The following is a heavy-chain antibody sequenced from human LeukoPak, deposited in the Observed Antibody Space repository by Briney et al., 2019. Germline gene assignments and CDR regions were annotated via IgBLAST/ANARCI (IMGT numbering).Heavy chain of an antibody. J-gene: IGHJ4*02. CDR1: RFTFTNYG. CDR3: AREKDSSSLGNSFDY. V-gene: IGHV3-23*01. D-gene: IGHD6-6*01. Sequence: GGTLRLSCAASRFTFTNYGMSWVRQAPGKGLEWVSSISGSGGGTYYADSVKGRFTISRDNAKNSLYLQMNSLRAEDTALYYCAREKDSSSLGNSFDYWGQGTLVTVSS. CDR2: ISGSGGGT.